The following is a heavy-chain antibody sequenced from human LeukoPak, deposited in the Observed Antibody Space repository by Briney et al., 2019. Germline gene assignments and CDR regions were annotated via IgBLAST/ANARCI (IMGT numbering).Heavy chain of an antibody. CDR2: INSDGSST. V-gene: IGHV3-74*01. CDR3: ARAPHYDFWSGYRLFDY. J-gene: IGHJ4*02. D-gene: IGHD3-3*01. CDR1: GFTFSSYW. Sequence: GGSLRLSCAASGFTFSSYWMHWVRRAPGKGLVWVSRINSDGSSTSYADSVKGRFTISRDNAKNTLYLQMNSLRVEDTAVYYCARAPHYDFWSGYRLFDYWGQGTLVTVSS.